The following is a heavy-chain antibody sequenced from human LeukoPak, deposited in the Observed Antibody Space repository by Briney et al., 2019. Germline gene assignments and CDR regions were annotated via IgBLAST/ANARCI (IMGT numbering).Heavy chain of an antibody. D-gene: IGHD6-13*01. V-gene: IGHV4-4*07. J-gene: IGHJ6*03. CDR3: ARGARYSSSWYFYYYMGV. CDR2: IYTSGST. Sequence: SETLSLTCTVSGGSISSYYWSWIRQPAGKGLEWIGRIYTSGSTNYNPSLKSRVTMSVDTSKNQFSLKLSSVTAADTAVYYCARGARYSSSWYFYYYMGVWGKGTTVTISS. CDR1: GGSISSYY.